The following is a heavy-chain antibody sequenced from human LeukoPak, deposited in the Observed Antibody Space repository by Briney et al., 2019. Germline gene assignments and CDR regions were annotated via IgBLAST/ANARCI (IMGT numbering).Heavy chain of an antibody. CDR3: AAAHDYGDYRTYYFDY. CDR1: GGSISSYY. Sequence: SETLSLACTVSGGSISSYYWSWIRQPPGKGLEWIGYIYYSGSTNYNPSLKSRVTISVDTSKNQFSLKLSSVTAADTAVYYCAAAHDYGDYRTYYFDYWGQGTLVTVSS. D-gene: IGHD4-17*01. CDR2: IYYSGST. J-gene: IGHJ4*02. V-gene: IGHV4-59*01.